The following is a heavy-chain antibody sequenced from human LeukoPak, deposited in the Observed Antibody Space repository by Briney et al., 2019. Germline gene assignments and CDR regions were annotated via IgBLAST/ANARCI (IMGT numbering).Heavy chain of an antibody. J-gene: IGHJ5*01. CDR2: IGGGGTNT. CDR1: GFTFSSYA. D-gene: IGHD3-16*01. CDR3: ARGSCSKRSCIWGRFDS. V-gene: IGHV3-23*01. Sequence: GGSLRLSCAASGFTFSSYAMSWVRQAPGKGLEWVSAIGGGGTNTYYADSVKGRLTISRDNSKNTLYLQMNGLRADDTAVYYCARGSCSKRSCIWGRFDSWGQGSMVTVSS.